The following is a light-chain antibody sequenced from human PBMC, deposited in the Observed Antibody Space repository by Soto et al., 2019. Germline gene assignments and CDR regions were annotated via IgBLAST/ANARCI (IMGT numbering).Light chain of an antibody. Sequence: QSALTQPASVSGSPGQSITISCTGTSSDVGGYNYVSWYQQHPGKAPKLIIYEVSNRPTGVSNRFSGSKSGHTASLTISGIQSAEEADYFCTSYTSSRTLDVFGTGTKVTVL. CDR3: TSYTSSRTLDV. J-gene: IGLJ1*01. CDR1: SSDVGGYNY. CDR2: EVS. V-gene: IGLV2-14*01.